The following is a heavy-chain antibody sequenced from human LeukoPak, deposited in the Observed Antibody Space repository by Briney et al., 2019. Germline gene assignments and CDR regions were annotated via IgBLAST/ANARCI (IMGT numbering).Heavy chain of an antibody. CDR2: FSHGGST. J-gene: IGHJ5*02. Sequence: SETLSLTCSVYGGPLSGYFWSWIGQPPGKGLEWIGEFSHGGSTIYNPSLKSRITISVDTSKNQFSLRLNSVTAADTAVYYCARTREPYYYGSGSYYAWGQGTLVTVSS. D-gene: IGHD3-10*01. CDR1: GGPLSGYF. CDR3: ARTREPYYYGSGSYYA. V-gene: IGHV4-34*01.